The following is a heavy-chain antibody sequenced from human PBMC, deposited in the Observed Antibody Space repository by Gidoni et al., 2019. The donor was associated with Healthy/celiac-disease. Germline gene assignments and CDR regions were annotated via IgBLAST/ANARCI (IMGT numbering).Heavy chain of an antibody. CDR3: ARRGYQVRD. CDR2: ISYSWST. J-gene: IGHJ3*01. Sequence: QLQLQESGPGLVKPSETLSLTCTVSGGSISSSSYYWGWIRQPPGKGLEWIVSISYSWSTYYNPSLKSRVTISVDTSKNQFSLKLSSVTASDTAVYYCARRGYQVRDWGQGTMVTVSS. V-gene: IGHV4-39*01. D-gene: IGHD2-2*01. CDR1: GGSISSSSYY.